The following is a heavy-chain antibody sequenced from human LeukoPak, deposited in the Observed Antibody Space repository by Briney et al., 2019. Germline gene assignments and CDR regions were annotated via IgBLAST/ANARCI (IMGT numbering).Heavy chain of an antibody. V-gene: IGHV3-21*01. Sequence: GGSLRLSCAASGFTFSSYSMNWVRQAPGKGLEWVSSISSSSSYIYYADSVKGRFTISRDNAKNSLYLQMNSLRAEDTAVYYCARDRLPRGYSGYDTDCWGQGTLVTVSS. J-gene: IGHJ4*02. D-gene: IGHD5-12*01. CDR3: ARDRLPRGYSGYDTDC. CDR2: ISSSSSYI. CDR1: GFTFSSYS.